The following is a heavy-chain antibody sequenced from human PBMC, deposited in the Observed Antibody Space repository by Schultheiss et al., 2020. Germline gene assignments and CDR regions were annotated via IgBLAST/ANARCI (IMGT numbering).Heavy chain of an antibody. Sequence: VKVSCKASGGTFSSYAISWVRQAPGQGLEWMGGIIPIFGTANYAQKFQGRVTITADESTSTAYMELSSLRSEDTAVYYCAASEYSGYDPMENYYYYMDVWGKGTTVTVSS. CDR3: AASEYSGYDPMENYYYYMDV. V-gene: IGHV1-69*13. D-gene: IGHD5-12*01. CDR2: IIPIFGTA. CDR1: GGTFSSYA. J-gene: IGHJ6*03.